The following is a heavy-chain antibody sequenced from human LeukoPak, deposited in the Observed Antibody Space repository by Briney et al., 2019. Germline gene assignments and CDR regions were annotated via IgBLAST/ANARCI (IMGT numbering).Heavy chain of an antibody. D-gene: IGHD6-19*01. CDR1: GGSIRSSAQY. J-gene: IGHJ3*02. CDR2: IHYSGST. V-gene: IGHV4-39*01. Sequence: SETLSLTCTVSGGSIRSSAQYWGWLRQPPGLGLEWIGSIHYSGSTYYIPSLKSRVTISVDTSKNQFSLRLNSVTAADTAVYYCARLRGWAGAFDIWGQGTMVTVSS. CDR3: ARLRGWAGAFDI.